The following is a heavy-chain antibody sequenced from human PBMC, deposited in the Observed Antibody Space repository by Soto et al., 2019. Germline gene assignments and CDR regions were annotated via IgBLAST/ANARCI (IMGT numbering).Heavy chain of an antibody. CDR2: IDPSDSYT. D-gene: IGHD1-7*01. Sequence: GESLKISCKGSGYSFTSYWISWVRQMPGKGLEWMGRIDPSDSYTNYSPSFQGHVTISADKSISTAYLQWSSLKAPDTAMYYCARQKYNWNYYLYYYYGMDVWGQGTTVTVSS. CDR1: GYSFTSYW. V-gene: IGHV5-10-1*01. J-gene: IGHJ6*02. CDR3: ARQKYNWNYYLYYYYGMDV.